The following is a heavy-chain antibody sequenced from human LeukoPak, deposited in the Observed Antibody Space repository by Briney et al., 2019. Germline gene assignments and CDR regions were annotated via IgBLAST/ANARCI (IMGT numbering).Heavy chain of an antibody. V-gene: IGHV4-39*01. CDR2: IYYSGST. CDR1: GDSISNGPYN. CDR3: ARHGYSSAVYVDH. Sequence: SETLSLTCTVSGDSISNGPYNWGWVRQPPGRELEYIAAIYYSGSTYYNPSLKSRVSISVDTSKNQFSLKLTSVTAADTAVYYCARHGYSSAVYVDHWGQGTLVTVSS. D-gene: IGHD6-25*01. J-gene: IGHJ5*02.